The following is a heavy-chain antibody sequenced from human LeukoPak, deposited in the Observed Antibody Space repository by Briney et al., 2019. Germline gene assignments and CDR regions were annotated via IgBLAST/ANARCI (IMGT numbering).Heavy chain of an antibody. J-gene: IGHJ4*02. CDR1: GYTFTGYY. CDR3: ALPWDTAIVRAGGGLEY. V-gene: IGHV1-2*02. CDR2: INSNSGGT. Sequence: ASVKVSCKASGYTFTGYYMHWVRQAAGQGVDWMGCINSNSGGTNYAQKLQGGVTKTRDMSTNKVYMELNRLRSEGTTGYYCALPWDTAIVRAGGGLEYWGQGTLVTVSS. D-gene: IGHD5-18*01.